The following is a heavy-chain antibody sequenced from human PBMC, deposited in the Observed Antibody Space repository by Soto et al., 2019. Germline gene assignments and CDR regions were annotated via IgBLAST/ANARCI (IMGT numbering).Heavy chain of an antibody. Sequence: QVQLVQSGAEVKKPGSSVKVSCTASGCTFSSYAISWVRQAPGQGLEWMGGIIPIVGTANYAHKFHGRVTITADESTSTDYMELSSLRSEDTAVYYCARDGIRRGYSYGMFDYWGQGTLVTVSS. CDR2: IIPIVGTA. D-gene: IGHD5-18*01. J-gene: IGHJ4*02. CDR3: ARDGIRRGYSYGMFDY. CDR1: GCTFSSYA. V-gene: IGHV1-69*01.